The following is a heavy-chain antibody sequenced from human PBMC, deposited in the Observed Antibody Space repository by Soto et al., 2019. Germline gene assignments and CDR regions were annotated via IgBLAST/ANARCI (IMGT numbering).Heavy chain of an antibody. V-gene: IGHV3-7*01. CDR2: IKQDGSEK. D-gene: IGHD6-13*01. CDR1: GFTFSSYW. J-gene: IGHJ6*02. Sequence: EVQLVESGGGLVQPGGSLRLSCAASGFTFSSYWMSWVSQAPVKGLEWVGNIKQDGSEKNYVDFVEGRFTISRDNAENSLYLQMNSLRAEDTAVYYCARIASAGRGWDVWGQGTTVVVSS. CDR3: ARIASAGRGWDV.